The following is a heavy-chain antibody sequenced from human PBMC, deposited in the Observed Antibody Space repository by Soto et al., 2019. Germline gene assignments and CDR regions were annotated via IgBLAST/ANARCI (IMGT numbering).Heavy chain of an antibody. V-gene: IGHV4-59*08. CDR1: GGSVSSSY. D-gene: IGHD2-8*01. CDR2: IYSSGST. CDR3: ARWRGYCSNGVCTAFDP. J-gene: IGHJ5*02. Sequence: QVQLQESGPGLERPSETPSLTCTVSGGSVSSSYWSWIRQPPGKGLEWIGYIYSSGSTTYNPSLKSRVTISVDTSKNQFSLKLSSVTAADTAVYYCARWRGYCSNGVCTAFDPWGQGTLVTVSS.